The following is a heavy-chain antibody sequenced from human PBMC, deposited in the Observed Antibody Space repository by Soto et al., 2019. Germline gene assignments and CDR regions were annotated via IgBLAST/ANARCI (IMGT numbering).Heavy chain of an antibody. Sequence: QVQLVQSGAEVKKPGASVKVSCKASGYTFTSYDINWVRQATGQGLEWMGWMNPNSGNTGYAQKFQGRVTMTRNTSISTAYMELSSLRSEDTAVYYCARGACISTSCYPLGLWYYYYGMDVWGQGTTVTVSS. CDR2: MNPNSGNT. V-gene: IGHV1-8*01. D-gene: IGHD2-2*01. J-gene: IGHJ6*02. CDR1: GYTFTSYD. CDR3: ARGACISTSCYPLGLWYYYYGMDV.